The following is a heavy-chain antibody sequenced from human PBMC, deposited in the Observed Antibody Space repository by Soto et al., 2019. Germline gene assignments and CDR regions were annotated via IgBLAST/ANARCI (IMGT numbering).Heavy chain of an antibody. Sequence: QVQLVQSGAEVKKPGSSVKVSCKASGDTFSSYTISWVRQAPGQGLEWMGRIIPILGIANYAQKFQGRVTITADKSTSTASMELSSLRSEDTAVYYCARVGYQVENYWGQGTLVTVSS. CDR3: ARVGYQVENY. J-gene: IGHJ4*02. CDR2: IIPILGIA. D-gene: IGHD3-16*02. V-gene: IGHV1-69*02. CDR1: GDTFSSYT.